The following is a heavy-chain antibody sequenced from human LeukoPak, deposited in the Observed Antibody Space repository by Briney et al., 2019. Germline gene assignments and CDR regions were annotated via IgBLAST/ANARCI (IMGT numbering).Heavy chain of an antibody. CDR3: ARDFSSSSTVYYYYYMDV. CDR2: IYHGGST. D-gene: IGHD6-6*01. CDR1: GFNFGSYS. V-gene: IGHV4-4*02. J-gene: IGHJ6*03. Sequence: GSLRLSCAASGFNFGSYSMTWVRQAPGKGLEWIGRIYHGGSTYYNPSLESRVTISVDTSKNQFSLKLSSVTAADTAIYYCARDFSSSSTVYYYYYMDVWGKGTTVTVSS.